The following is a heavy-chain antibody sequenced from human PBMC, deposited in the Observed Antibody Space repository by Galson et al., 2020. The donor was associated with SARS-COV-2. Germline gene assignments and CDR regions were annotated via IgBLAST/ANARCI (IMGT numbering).Heavy chain of an antibody. D-gene: IGHD2-2*01. J-gene: IGHJ5*02. V-gene: IGHV1-24*01. Sequence: ASVKVSCKVSGYTLTELSMHWVRQAPGKGLEWMGGFDPEDGETIYAQKFQGRVTMTEDTSTDTAYMELSSLRSEDTAVYYCATTSPFCSSTSCPWWFDPWGQGTLVTVSS. CDR3: ATTSPFCSSTSCPWWFDP. CDR1: GYTLTELS. CDR2: FDPEDGET.